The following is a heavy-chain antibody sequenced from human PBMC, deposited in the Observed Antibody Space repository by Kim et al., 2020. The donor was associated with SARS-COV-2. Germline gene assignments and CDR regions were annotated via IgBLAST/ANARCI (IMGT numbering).Heavy chain of an antibody. CDR2: ISSSSSYI. CDR3: ARSDSSSTYYYYGMDV. D-gene: IGHD6-6*01. J-gene: IGHJ6*02. CDR1: GFTFSSYS. V-gene: IGHV3-21*01. Sequence: GGSLRLSCAASGFTFSSYSMNWVRQAPGKGLEWVSSISSSSSYIYYADSVKGRFTISRDNAKNSLYLQMNSLRAEDTAVYYCARSDSSSTYYYYGMDVWGQGTPVTVSS.